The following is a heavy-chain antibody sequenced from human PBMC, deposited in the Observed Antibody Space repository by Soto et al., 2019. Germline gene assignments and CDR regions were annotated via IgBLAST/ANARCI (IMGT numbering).Heavy chain of an antibody. CDR2: INTDGSST. J-gene: IGHJ6*02. Sequence: GGSLRLSCAASGFTFSSYWMHWVRQAPGKGLVWVSRINTDGSSTSYADSVKGRFTISRDNAKNTLYLQMNSLRAEDTAVYYCAREGYYYDSSAYRIRRGMDVWGQGTTVTVSS. CDR1: GFTFSSYW. D-gene: IGHD3-22*01. V-gene: IGHV3-74*01. CDR3: AREGYYYDSSAYRIRRGMDV.